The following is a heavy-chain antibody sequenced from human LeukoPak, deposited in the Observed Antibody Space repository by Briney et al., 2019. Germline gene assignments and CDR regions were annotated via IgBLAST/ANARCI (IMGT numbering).Heavy chain of an antibody. Sequence: KPSETLSLTCAVYGGPFSGYYWSWIRQPPGKGLEWIGEINHSGSTNYNPSLKSRVTISVDTSKNQFSLKLSSVTAADTAVYYCAREGRTGGPYFDYWGQGTLVTVSS. CDR3: AREGRTGGPYFDY. D-gene: IGHD2-8*02. V-gene: IGHV4-34*01. J-gene: IGHJ4*02. CDR2: INHSGST. CDR1: GGPFSGYY.